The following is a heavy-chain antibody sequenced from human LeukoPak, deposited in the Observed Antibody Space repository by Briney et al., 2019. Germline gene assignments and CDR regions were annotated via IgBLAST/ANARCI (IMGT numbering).Heavy chain of an antibody. J-gene: IGHJ4*02. CDR3: ARAQRSFGYYDSSGFYYFDY. Sequence: SETLSLTCRVFGGSVLNHYWSWLRQSPGKGLEWIGYTYSNGRTNYNPSLKSRVNISVDTSKNQFSLKLRSVTAADTAVYYCARAQRSFGYYDSSGFYYFDYWGQGTLVTVSS. D-gene: IGHD3-22*01. CDR1: GGSVLNHY. V-gene: IGHV4-59*08. CDR2: TYSNGRT.